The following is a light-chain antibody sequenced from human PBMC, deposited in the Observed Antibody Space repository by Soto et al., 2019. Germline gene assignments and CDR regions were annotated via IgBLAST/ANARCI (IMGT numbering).Light chain of an antibody. CDR1: QSVSSSY. CDR3: QQYGSSPPWT. J-gene: IGKJ1*01. Sequence: EIVLTQSPGTLSLSPGERATLSCRASQSVSSSYLAWYQQKPCQAPRLLIYGASSRATGIPDRFSGSGSGTDFTLTISRLEPEDFAVYYCQQYGSSPPWTFGQGTEVEIK. V-gene: IGKV3-20*01. CDR2: GAS.